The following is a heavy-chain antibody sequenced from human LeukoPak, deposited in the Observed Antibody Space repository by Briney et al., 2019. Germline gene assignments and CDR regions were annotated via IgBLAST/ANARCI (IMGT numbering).Heavy chain of an antibody. D-gene: IGHD4-17*01. Sequence: ASVKVSCKASGYTFTRYSIPWVRQAPGQRLEWMGGINPSVGYPSYAQKFQGRVTMTRDTSTSTVYMDLSSLRSEDTAVYYCARPTVTYDLYGMDVWGRGTTVTVSS. CDR3: ARPTVTYDLYGMDV. J-gene: IGHJ6*02. CDR2: INPSVGYP. V-gene: IGHV1-46*01. CDR1: GYTFTRYS.